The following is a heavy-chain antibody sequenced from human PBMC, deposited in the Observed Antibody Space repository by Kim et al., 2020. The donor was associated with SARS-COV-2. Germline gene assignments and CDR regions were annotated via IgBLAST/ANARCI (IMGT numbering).Heavy chain of an antibody. CDR3: ARDSYCSSTSCYEEGEEDGMDV. CDR2: ISAYNGNT. CDR1: GYTFTSYG. V-gene: IGHV1-18*01. D-gene: IGHD2-2*01. J-gene: IGHJ6*02. Sequence: ASVKVSCKASGYTFTSYGISWVRQAPGQGLEWMGWISAYNGNTNYAQKLQGRVTMTTDTSTSTAYMELRSLRSDDTAVYYCARDSYCSSTSCYEEGEEDGMDVWGQGTTVTVSS.